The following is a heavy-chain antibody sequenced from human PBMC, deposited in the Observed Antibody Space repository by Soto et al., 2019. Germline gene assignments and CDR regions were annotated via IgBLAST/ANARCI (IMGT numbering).Heavy chain of an antibody. Sequence: QVQLVESGGGVVQPGRSLRLSCAASGFTFSSYGMHWVRQAPGKGLEWVAVISYDGSNKYYADSVKGRFTISRDNSKNTLYLQMNSLRAEDTAVYYCAKDPYSGSYQPSFDYWGQGTLVTVSS. D-gene: IGHD1-26*01. CDR3: AKDPYSGSYQPSFDY. V-gene: IGHV3-30*18. CDR2: ISYDGSNK. J-gene: IGHJ4*02. CDR1: GFTFSSYG.